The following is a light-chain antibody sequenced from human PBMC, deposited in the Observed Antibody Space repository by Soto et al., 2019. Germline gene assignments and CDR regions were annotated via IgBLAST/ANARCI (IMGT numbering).Light chain of an antibody. J-gene: IGKJ5*01. V-gene: IGKV3D-20*02. CDR3: QQRSNWPIT. CDR2: GAS. CDR1: QSVSNSH. Sequence: EVVLTQSPGTLSSSPGERAXXSCRXSQSVSNSHLAWYQLKPGQAPRXXIYGASSRAIGIPDRFTDSGAGTDFTLTISSLEPEDFAVYYCQQRSNWPITFGQGTRLEIK.